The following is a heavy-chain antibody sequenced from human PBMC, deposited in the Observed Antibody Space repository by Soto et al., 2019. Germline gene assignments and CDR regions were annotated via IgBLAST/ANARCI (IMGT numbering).Heavy chain of an antibody. Sequence: QVQLVQSGAEVKKPGSSVKVSCKASGGTFSSYAISWVRHAPGQGLEWMGGIIPIFGTANYAQKFQGRVTITADESTSTDYMELSSLRSEDTAVYYCARKGTMIDNWFDPWGQGTLVTVSS. D-gene: IGHD3-22*01. CDR2: IIPIFGTA. CDR1: GGTFSSYA. J-gene: IGHJ5*02. V-gene: IGHV1-69*12. CDR3: ARKGTMIDNWFDP.